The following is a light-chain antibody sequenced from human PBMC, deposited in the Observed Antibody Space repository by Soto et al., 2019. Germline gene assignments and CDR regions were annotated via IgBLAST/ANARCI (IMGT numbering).Light chain of an antibody. J-gene: IGLJ2*01. Sequence: QSVLTQPPSASGAPGQRVTISCTGTSSNIGAGYDVPWYQQLPGPAPKLLIYGNSNRPSGVPDRFSGAKSGTPASLSITGLLGEDEAAYYCQSYDRDLNGLFGGGTKLIVL. V-gene: IGLV1-40*01. CDR2: GNS. CDR1: SSNIGAGYD. CDR3: QSYDRDLNGL.